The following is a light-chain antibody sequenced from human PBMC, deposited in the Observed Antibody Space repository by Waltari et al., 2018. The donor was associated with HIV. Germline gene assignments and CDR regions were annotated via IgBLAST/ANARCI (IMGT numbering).Light chain of an antibody. Sequence: DIQMTQSPSTLSASVGDRVTITCRASQSFNNWLAWYQQKPGKAPKLLIYGASTLESGVPSRFSGSGSGTQFTLTISSLQPDDFATYYCRQYNSYSNTFGPGTKVDIK. CDR1: QSFNNW. CDR3: RQYNSYSNT. V-gene: IGKV1-5*03. J-gene: IGKJ3*01. CDR2: GAS.